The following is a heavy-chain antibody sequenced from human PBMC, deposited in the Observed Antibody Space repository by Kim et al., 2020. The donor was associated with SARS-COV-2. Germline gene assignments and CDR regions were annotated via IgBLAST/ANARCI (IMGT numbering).Heavy chain of an antibody. Sequence: NYNPSLKSRVTISVDTSKNQLSLKLCSVTAADTAVYYCARAKIHYGMDVWGQGTTVTVSS. V-gene: IGHV4-59*01. J-gene: IGHJ6*02. CDR3: ARAKIHYGMDV.